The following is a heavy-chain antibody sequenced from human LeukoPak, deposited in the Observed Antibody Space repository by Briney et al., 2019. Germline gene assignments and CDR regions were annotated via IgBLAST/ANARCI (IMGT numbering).Heavy chain of an antibody. D-gene: IGHD6-19*01. J-gene: IGHJ4*02. CDR1: GFTFSSYA. Sequence: GSLRLSCAASGFTFSSYAMSWVRQAPGKGLEWVSAISTSGSTYYADSVKGRFTISRDNSKNTLYLQMNSLRAEDTAVYYCARDRSSGWTTYDYWGQGTLVTVSS. CDR2: ISTSGST. CDR3: ARDRSSGWTTYDY. V-gene: IGHV3-23*01.